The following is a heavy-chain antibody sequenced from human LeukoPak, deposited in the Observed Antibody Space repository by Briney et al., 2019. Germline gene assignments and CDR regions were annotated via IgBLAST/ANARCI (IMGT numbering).Heavy chain of an antibody. D-gene: IGHD2-2*01. CDR2: IKQGGSEK. Sequence: GGSLRLSCAASGFTFSSYWMSWVRQAPGKGLEWVANIKQGGSEKYYVDSVKGRFTISRDNAKNSLYLQMNSLRAEDTAVYYCARDLPLRYCSSTSCSRSNWFDPWGQGTLVTVSS. CDR1: GFTFSSYW. CDR3: ARDLPLRYCSSTSCSRSNWFDP. V-gene: IGHV3-7*01. J-gene: IGHJ5*02.